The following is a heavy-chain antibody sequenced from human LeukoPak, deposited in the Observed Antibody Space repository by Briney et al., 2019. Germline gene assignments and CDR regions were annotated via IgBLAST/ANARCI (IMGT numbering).Heavy chain of an antibody. V-gene: IGHV4-4*07. Sequence: PSETLSLTCTVSGGSISGYYWSWIRQPAGKGLEWIGRIYTSGSTNYNPSLKSRVTMSVDTSKNQFSLKLSSVTAADTAVYYCARALQYYDYVWGSYRYQDVWGKGTTVTVSS. CDR3: ARALQYYDYVWGSYRYQDV. CDR2: IYTSGST. D-gene: IGHD3-16*02. J-gene: IGHJ6*04. CDR1: GGSISGYY.